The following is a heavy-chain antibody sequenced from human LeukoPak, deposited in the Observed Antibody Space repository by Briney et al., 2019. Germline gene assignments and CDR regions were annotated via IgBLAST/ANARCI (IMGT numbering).Heavy chain of an antibody. D-gene: IGHD4-17*01. CDR1: GFTFSSYS. V-gene: IGHV3-48*01. CDR2: ISSSSSTI. CDR3: ARVYDYGDYPYYFVY. Sequence: GGSLRLSCAASGFTFSSYSMNWVRQAPGKGLEWVSYISSSSSTIYYADSVKGRFTISRDNAKNSLYLQMNSLRAEDTAVYYCARVYDYGDYPYYFVYWGQGTLVTVSS. J-gene: IGHJ4*02.